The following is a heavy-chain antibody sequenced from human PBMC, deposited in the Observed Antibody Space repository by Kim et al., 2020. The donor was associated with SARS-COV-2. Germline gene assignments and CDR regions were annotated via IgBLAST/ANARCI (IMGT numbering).Heavy chain of an antibody. J-gene: IGHJ6*03. CDR2: IYTSGST. D-gene: IGHD3-3*01. CDR3: ARATIFGVVKSHYYMDV. Sequence: SETLSLTCTVSGGSISSYYWSWIRQPAGKGLEWIGRIYTSGSTNYNPSLKSRVTMSVDTSKNQFSLKLSSVTAADTAVYYCARATIFGVVKSHYYMDVWGKGTTVTVSS. V-gene: IGHV4-4*07. CDR1: GGSISSYY.